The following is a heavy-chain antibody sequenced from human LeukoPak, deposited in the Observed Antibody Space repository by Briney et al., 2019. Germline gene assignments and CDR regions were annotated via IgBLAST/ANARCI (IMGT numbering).Heavy chain of an antibody. D-gene: IGHD5-12*01. J-gene: IGHJ3*01. Sequence: GGSLRLSCAASGFTFSNYGMNWVRQGPGKGLEWISTISIGFNMYYAESLRGRFTISRDNAKGSLFLQRNNLRAEYTAIYYCVRDGYREYSHDKDGFDVWGQGTKVSVSS. V-gene: IGHV3-21*04. CDR2: ISIGFNM. CDR1: GFTFSNYG. CDR3: VRDGYREYSHDKDGFDV.